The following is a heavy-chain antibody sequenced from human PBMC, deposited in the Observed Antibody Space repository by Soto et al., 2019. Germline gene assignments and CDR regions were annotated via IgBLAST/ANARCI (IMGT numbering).Heavy chain of an antibody. CDR2: INAGNGNT. Sequence: GASVKVSCKASGCTFTSYAMHWVRQAPGQRLEWMGWINAGNGNTKCSQKFQDRVTITRDTSASTAYMELSSLRSEDTAVYYCARGESVVGDYWGQGTLVTVSS. V-gene: IGHV1-3*01. CDR1: GCTFTSYA. CDR3: ARGESVVGDY. D-gene: IGHD2-15*01. J-gene: IGHJ4*02.